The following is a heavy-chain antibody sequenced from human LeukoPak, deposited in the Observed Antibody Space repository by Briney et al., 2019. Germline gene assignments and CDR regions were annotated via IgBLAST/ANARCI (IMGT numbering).Heavy chain of an antibody. CDR1: GVTFSRYY. Sequence: PGGSLRLSCAASGVTFSRYYMVWVRQAPGTGLEWVAHMNENGSEKHYVDSVKGRFTMSRDNVKSSLFLQMRSLGAEDTAVYYCARDQGYCSGGTCYAVLDYWGQGTLVTVSS. CDR3: ARDQGYCSGGTCYAVLDY. CDR2: MNENGSEK. J-gene: IGHJ4*02. V-gene: IGHV3-7*01. D-gene: IGHD2-15*01.